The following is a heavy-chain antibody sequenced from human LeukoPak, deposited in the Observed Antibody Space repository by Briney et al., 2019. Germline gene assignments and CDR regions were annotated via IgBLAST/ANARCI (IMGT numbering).Heavy chain of an antibody. J-gene: IGHJ6*03. CDR1: GGSISSYY. CDR2: ILYSGNT. Sequence: SETLSLTCTVSGGSISSYYWSWIRQPPGKGLEWIGYILYSGNTNYNPSLKSRVTMSVDTSKNQFSLKMTSVTAADTAVYYCAREVVVVVTTIPTSYYMDVWGKGTTVTVSS. V-gene: IGHV4-59*08. CDR3: AREVVVVVTTIPTSYYMDV. D-gene: IGHD2-21*02.